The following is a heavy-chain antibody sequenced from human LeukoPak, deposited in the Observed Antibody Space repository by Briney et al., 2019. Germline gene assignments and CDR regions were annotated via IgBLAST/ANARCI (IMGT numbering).Heavy chain of an antibody. J-gene: IGHJ5*02. CDR2: ISSSSSYI. CDR1: GFTFSSYS. V-gene: IGHV3-21*01. CDR3: AAGAPYNWFDP. Sequence: GGSLRLSCAASGFTFSSYSMNWVRQAPGKGLEWVSSISSSSSYIYYADSVKGRFTISRGNAKNSLYLQMNSLRAEDTAVYYCAAGAPYNWFDPWGQGTLVTVSS. D-gene: IGHD6-13*01.